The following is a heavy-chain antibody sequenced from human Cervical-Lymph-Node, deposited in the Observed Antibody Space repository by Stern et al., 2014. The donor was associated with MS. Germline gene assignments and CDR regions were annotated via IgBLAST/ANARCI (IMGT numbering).Heavy chain of an antibody. CDR2: IYPGDSET. D-gene: IGHD1-14*01. Sequence: QLVQSGAELIRPGESLKISCKGSGFKFSIYWIAWVRQMPGKGLEWMGIIYPGDSETRYSPYFQGQVTMSADKTTSTAYLQWSSLNASDTAMYFCARQTTAWASDVWGQGTLVTVSS. CDR1: GFKFSIYW. J-gene: IGHJ4*02. CDR3: ARQTTAWASDV. V-gene: IGHV5-51*01.